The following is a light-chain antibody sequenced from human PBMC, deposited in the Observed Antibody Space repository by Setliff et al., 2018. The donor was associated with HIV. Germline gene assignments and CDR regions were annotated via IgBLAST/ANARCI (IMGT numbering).Light chain of an antibody. V-gene: IGLV2-8*01. CDR1: SNDVGGYDY. CDR3: SSKTGSPTKV. Sequence: QSALTQPPSASGSPGQSVTISCTGTSNDVGGYDYVSWSQHHPGKAPKLMIYEVTKRPSGVPDRFSGSKSGNTASLTVSGLQADDEADYYCSSKTGSPTKVFGSGTKGTVL. CDR2: EVT. J-gene: IGLJ1*01.